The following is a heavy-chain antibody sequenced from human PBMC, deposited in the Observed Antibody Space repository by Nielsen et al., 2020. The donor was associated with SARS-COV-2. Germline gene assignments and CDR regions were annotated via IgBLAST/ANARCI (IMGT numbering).Heavy chain of an antibody. Sequence: ASVKVSCKASGYTFTSYDINWVRQATGQGLEWMGWMNPNSGNTGYAQKFQGRVTMTRNTSISTAYMELSSLRSEDTAVYYCARDLIAVAGRPYYFDYWGQGTLVTVSS. CDR1: GYTFTSYD. J-gene: IGHJ4*02. D-gene: IGHD6-19*01. CDR3: ARDLIAVAGRPYYFDY. CDR2: MNPNSGNT. V-gene: IGHV1-8*01.